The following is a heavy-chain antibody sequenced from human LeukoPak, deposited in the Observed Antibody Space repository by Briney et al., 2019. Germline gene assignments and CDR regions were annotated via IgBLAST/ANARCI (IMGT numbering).Heavy chain of an antibody. Sequence: GGSLRLSCAASGFTFASFGMHGVPQAPGKGLGWVAVFWYDGSDKYYADSVKGRFTISRDNSKNTLYLQMNSLRAEDTAVYYCARELPPVVRYYFDYWGQGTLVTVSS. D-gene: IGHD3-22*01. CDR1: GFTFASFG. CDR3: ARELPPVVRYYFDY. V-gene: IGHV3-33*01. J-gene: IGHJ4*02. CDR2: FWYDGSDK.